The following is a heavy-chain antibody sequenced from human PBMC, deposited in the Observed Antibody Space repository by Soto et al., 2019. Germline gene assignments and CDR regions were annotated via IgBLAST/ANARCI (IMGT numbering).Heavy chain of an antibody. V-gene: IGHV3-21*01. J-gene: IGHJ6*02. Sequence: GGSLRLSCAASGFTFSSYSMNWVRQAPGQGLEWVSSISSSSSYIYYADSVKGRFTISRDNAKNSLYLQMNSLRAEDTAVFYCARAQYYDFWSGPTPGDVWGQGTTVTVSS. D-gene: IGHD3-3*01. CDR2: ISSSSSYI. CDR1: GFTFSSYS. CDR3: ARAQYYDFWSGPTPGDV.